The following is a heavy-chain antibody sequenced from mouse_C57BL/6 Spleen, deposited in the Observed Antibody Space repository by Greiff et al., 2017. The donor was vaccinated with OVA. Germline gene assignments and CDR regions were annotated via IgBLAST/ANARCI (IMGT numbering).Heavy chain of an antibody. V-gene: IGHV1-18*01. CDR1: GYTFTDYN. CDR3: ARGDYDGGNYAMDY. D-gene: IGHD2-4*01. Sequence: VQLQQSGPELVKPGASVKIPCKASGYTFTDYNMDWVKQSHGKSLEWIGDINPNNGGTIYNQKFKGKATLTVDKSSSTAYMELRSLTSEDTAVYYCARGDYDGGNYAMDYWGQGTSVTVSS. J-gene: IGHJ4*01. CDR2: INPNNGGT.